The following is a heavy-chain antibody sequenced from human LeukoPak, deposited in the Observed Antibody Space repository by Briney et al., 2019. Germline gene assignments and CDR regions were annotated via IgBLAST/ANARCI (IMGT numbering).Heavy chain of an antibody. CDR3: AKDKGYCTNGVCYKGGFDY. V-gene: IGHV3-9*01. CDR2: ISWNSGSI. D-gene: IGHD2-8*01. J-gene: IGHJ4*02. Sequence: GRSLRLSCAASGFTFDDYAMHWVRQAPGKGLEWVSGISWNSGSIGYADSVKGRFTISRDNAKNSLYLQMNSLRAEDTALYYCAKDKGYCTNGVCYKGGFDYWGQGTLVTVSS. CDR1: GFTFDDYA.